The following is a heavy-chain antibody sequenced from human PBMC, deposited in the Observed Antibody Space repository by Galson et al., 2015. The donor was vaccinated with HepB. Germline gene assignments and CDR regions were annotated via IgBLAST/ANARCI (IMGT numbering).Heavy chain of an antibody. Sequence: SVKVSCKVSGYTLTELSMHWVRQAPGKGLEWMGGFDPEDGETIYAQKFQGRVTMTEDTSTDTAYMELSSLRSEDTAVYYCATARSDYYDSSGPSWHDASDIWGQGTMVTVSS. CDR1: GYTLTELS. V-gene: IGHV1-24*01. J-gene: IGHJ3*02. D-gene: IGHD3-22*01. CDR2: FDPEDGET. CDR3: ATARSDYYDSSGPSWHDASDI.